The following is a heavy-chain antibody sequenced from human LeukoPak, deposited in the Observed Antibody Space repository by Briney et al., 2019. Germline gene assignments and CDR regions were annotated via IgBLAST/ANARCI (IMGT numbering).Heavy chain of an antibody. D-gene: IGHD2-15*01. CDR1: GGSISSYY. CDR2: ISYSGNT. J-gene: IGHJ4*02. V-gene: IGHV4-59*06. Sequence: SETLSLTCTVSGGSISSYYWSWIRQLPGKGLEWIRYISYSGNTYYNPSLKSRVTISRDASKNQFSLNLSSVTAADTAVYYCARRVVVAGYFDYWGQGTLVTVSS. CDR3: ARRVVVAGYFDY.